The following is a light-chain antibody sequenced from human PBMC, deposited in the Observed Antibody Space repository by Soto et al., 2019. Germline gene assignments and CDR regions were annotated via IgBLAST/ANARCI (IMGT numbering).Light chain of an antibody. Sequence: VLTQSPGTLSLSPGERATLSCRASQSVSSSYLAWYQQKPGQAPRLLIYGASTRATGIPDRFSGSGSGTDFTLTISRLEPEDFAVYYCQQDGSSPPWTFGQGTKV. J-gene: IGKJ1*01. CDR2: GAS. V-gene: IGKV3-20*01. CDR1: QSVSSSY. CDR3: QQDGSSPPWT.